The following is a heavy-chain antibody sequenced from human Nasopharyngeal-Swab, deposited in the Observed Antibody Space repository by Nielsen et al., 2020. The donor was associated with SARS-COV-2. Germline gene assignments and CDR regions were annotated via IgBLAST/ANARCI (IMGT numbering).Heavy chain of an antibody. D-gene: IGHD3-10*01. CDR3: AREWDYYGSGSFGAFDI. J-gene: IGHJ3*02. Sequence: GESLKISCAASGFTFSSYAMSWVRQAPGKGLEWVSSISSSSSYIYYADSVKGRFTISRDNSKNTLYLQMNSLRAEDTAVYYCAREWDYYGSGSFGAFDIWGQGTMVTVSS. CDR2: ISSSSSYI. CDR1: GFTFSSYA. V-gene: IGHV3-21*04.